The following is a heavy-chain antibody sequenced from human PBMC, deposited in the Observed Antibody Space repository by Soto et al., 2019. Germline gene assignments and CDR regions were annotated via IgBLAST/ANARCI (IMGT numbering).Heavy chain of an antibody. CDR1: GYSFATYW. CDR3: ARQGGTGWQNYYAMDV. V-gene: IGHV5-51*01. CDR2: IYPDDSDT. D-gene: IGHD6-19*01. Sequence: GESLKISCKASGYSFATYWIAWLRQMPGKRFEWLGIIYPDDSDTRYGPSFLGQVTISADKSITTAYLQWTSLKAPDTALFYCARQGGTGWQNYYAMDVWGQGTTVTVSS. J-gene: IGHJ6*02.